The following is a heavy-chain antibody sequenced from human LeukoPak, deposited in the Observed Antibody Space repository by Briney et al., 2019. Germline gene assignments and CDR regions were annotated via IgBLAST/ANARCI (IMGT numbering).Heavy chain of an antibody. CDR1: GFIFGSYW. CDR2: IKQAGSES. J-gene: IGHJ5*02. CDR3: ARERAVRYFDRHILNWFDP. V-gene: IGHV3-7*01. D-gene: IGHD3-9*01. Sequence: GGSLRLSCAASGFIFGSYWMIWVRQAPGKGLEWVANIKQAGSESSYVDSVRGRFTISRDNAKNSLYLQMNSLRAEDTAVYYCARERAVRYFDRHILNWFDPWGQGTLVTVSS.